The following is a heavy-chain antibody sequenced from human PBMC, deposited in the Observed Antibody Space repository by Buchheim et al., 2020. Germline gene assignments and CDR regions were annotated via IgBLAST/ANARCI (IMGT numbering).Heavy chain of an antibody. CDR2: ISYDGSNK. D-gene: IGHD5-18*01. V-gene: IGHV3-30*03. Sequence: QVQLVESGGGVVQPGRSLRLSCAASGFTFSSYGMHWVRQAPGKGLEWVAVISYDGSNKYYADSVKGRFTISRDNSKNTLYLQMNSLRAEDTAVYYCARTLKAMEYYFDYWGQGTL. CDR3: ARTLKAMEYYFDY. CDR1: GFTFSSYG. J-gene: IGHJ4*02.